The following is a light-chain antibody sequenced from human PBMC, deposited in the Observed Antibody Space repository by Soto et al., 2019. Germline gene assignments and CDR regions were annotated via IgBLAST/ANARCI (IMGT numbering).Light chain of an antibody. CDR2: EVN. V-gene: IGLV2-14*01. Sequence: QSVLTQPAPVSGSPGQSITISCTGTSSDVGRYRYVSWYQQHPGKAPKLIIYEVNNRPSGVSFRFSGSKSGNTASLTISGLQAEDEAEYYCSSYTSDSTYVFGTGTKVTVL. CDR3: SSYTSDSTYV. CDR1: SSDVGRYRY. J-gene: IGLJ1*01.